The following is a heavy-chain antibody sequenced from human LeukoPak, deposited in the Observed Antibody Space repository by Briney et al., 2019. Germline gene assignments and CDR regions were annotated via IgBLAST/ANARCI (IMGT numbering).Heavy chain of an antibody. CDR1: GFTFSSYA. V-gene: IGHV3-23*01. CDR2: ISGSGGST. Sequence: GSLRLSCAASGFTFSSYAMTWVRQAPGKGLEWVSAISGSGGSTYYADSVKGRFTISRDNSKNTLYLQMNSLRAEDTAVYYCYIPYYDTSAYKGYWGQGTLVTVSS. CDR3: YIPYYDTSAYKGY. J-gene: IGHJ4*02. D-gene: IGHD3-22*01.